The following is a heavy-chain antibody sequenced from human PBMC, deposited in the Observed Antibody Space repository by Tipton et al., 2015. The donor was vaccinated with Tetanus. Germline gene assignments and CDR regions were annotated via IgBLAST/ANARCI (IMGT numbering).Heavy chain of an antibody. Sequence: TLSLTCTVSGGSISSGGYYWSWIRQHPGKGLEWIGDIYYSGSTYYNPSLKSRVTISVDTSKNQFSLKLNSVTAADTAAYYCARDQAREARGRNYFDYWGQGTLVTVSS. D-gene: IGHD6-6*01. J-gene: IGHJ4*02. CDR2: IYYSGST. CDR3: ARDQAREARGRNYFDY. CDR1: GGSISSGGYY. V-gene: IGHV4-31*03.